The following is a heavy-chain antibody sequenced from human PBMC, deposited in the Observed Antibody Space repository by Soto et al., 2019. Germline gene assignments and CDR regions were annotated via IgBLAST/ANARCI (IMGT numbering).Heavy chain of an antibody. CDR2: IYYSGST. V-gene: IGHV4-59*08. CDR3: ARHRIAYSNYPSFDY. J-gene: IGHJ4*02. Sequence: SETLSLTCTVSGGSISSYYWSWIRQPPGKGLEWIGCIYYSGSTNYNPSLKSRVTISVDTSKNQFSLKLSSVTAADTAVYYCARHRIAYSNYPSFDYWGQGTLVTVSS. D-gene: IGHD4-4*01. CDR1: GGSISSYY.